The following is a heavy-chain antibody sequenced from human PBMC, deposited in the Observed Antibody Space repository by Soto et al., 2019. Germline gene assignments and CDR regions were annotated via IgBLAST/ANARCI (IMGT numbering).Heavy chain of an antibody. CDR1: RFTFSDYY. CDR3: VGRLQLWNRADY. V-gene: IGHV3-11*01. D-gene: IGHD5-18*01. CDR2: TDSSGSII. Sequence: QVQLVESGGDLVKPGGSLRLSCAASRFTFSDYYMFWIRQAPGKGLEWLSYTDSSGSIIHYADSVKGRFTISRDNAKNSLYLQMNSLRAEDTAVYYCVGRLQLWNRADYWGQGTLVTVSS. J-gene: IGHJ4*02.